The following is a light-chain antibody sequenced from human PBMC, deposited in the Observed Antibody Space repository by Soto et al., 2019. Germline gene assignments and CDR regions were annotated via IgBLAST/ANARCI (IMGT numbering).Light chain of an antibody. CDR1: QSVSSNY. Sequence: EIVLTQSPGTLSLSPGERATLSWRASQSVSSNYLAWYQQKPGQAPRLLIYGASSRATGIPDRFSGSGSGTDFTLTISRLETEDFAVYYCQQYGSSPTFGQGTKV. CDR2: GAS. CDR3: QQYGSSPT. J-gene: IGKJ1*01. V-gene: IGKV3-20*01.